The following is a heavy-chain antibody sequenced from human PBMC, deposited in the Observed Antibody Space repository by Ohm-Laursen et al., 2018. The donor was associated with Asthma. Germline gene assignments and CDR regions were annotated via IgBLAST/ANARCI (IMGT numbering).Heavy chain of an antibody. CDR2: ISAYNGNT. CDR1: GYTFTSYG. CDR3: ATNQFNGHIVVVTARDDYYYGMDV. J-gene: IGHJ6*02. V-gene: IGHV1-18*04. Sequence: AASVKVSCKASGYTFTSYGISWVRQAPGQGLEWMGWISAYNGNTNYAQKLQGRVTMTTDTSTSTAYMELRSLRSDDTAVYYCATNQFNGHIVVVTARDDYYYGMDVWGQGTTVTVSS. D-gene: IGHD2-21*02.